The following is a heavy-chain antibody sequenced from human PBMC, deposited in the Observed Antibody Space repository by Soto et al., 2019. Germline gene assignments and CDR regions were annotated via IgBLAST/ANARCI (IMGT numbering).Heavy chain of an antibody. Sequence: SETLSLTCAVSGGSISSGGYSWSWIRQPPGKGLEWIGYIYHSGSTYYNPSLKSRVTISVDRSKNQFSLKLSSVTAADTAVYYCARRDLEIGWFDPWGQGTLVTVSS. V-gene: IGHV4-30-2*01. CDR2: IYHSGST. CDR3: ARRDLEIGWFDP. J-gene: IGHJ5*02. CDR1: GGSISSGGYS.